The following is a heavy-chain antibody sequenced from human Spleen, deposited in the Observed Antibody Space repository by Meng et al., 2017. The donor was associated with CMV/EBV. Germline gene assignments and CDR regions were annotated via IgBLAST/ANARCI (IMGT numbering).Heavy chain of an antibody. CDR2: ISKSGNTI. V-gene: IGHV3-48*03. CDR1: GFTFSSYA. J-gene: IGHJ4*02. CDR3: ARDLRQGDWRFHYFDF. Sequence: GESLKISCAASGFTFSSYAMNWVRQAPGKGLEWLSYISKSGNTIYYADSVKGRFTISRDNAKNSLYLQMNSLRAEDTAVYYCARDLRQGDWRFHYFDFWGQGTLVTVSS. D-gene: IGHD2-8*02.